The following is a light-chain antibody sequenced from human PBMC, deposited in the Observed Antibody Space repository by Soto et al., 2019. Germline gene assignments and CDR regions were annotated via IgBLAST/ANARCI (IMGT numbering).Light chain of an antibody. Sequence: VLTQPRSASGNPWQRATLSNSGSSPKIGSNTVTWYQQLPGTAPKLLIYSNNQRPSGVPDRFSGSKSATSASLPIIGPQSEYETDYYCAAWDHNLNGFSVCGTGTKVTV. J-gene: IGLJ1*01. CDR3: AAWDHNLNGFSV. CDR1: SPKIGSNT. CDR2: SNN. V-gene: IGLV1-44*01.